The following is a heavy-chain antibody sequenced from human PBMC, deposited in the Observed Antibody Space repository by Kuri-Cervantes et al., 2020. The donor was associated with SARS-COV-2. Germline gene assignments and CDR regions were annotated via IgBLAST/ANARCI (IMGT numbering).Heavy chain of an antibody. CDR1: GFTFSSYA. CDR2: ISGSGGST. Sequence: GGSLRLSCAASGFTFSSYAMSWVRQAPGKGLEWVSAISGSGGSTYYADSVKGRFTISRDNSKNTLYLQMNTLRAEDTAVYYCAKAGGWYSSFFDYWGQGTLVTVSS. J-gene: IGHJ4*02. V-gene: IGHV3-23*01. D-gene: IGHD6-19*01. CDR3: AKAGGWYSSFFDY.